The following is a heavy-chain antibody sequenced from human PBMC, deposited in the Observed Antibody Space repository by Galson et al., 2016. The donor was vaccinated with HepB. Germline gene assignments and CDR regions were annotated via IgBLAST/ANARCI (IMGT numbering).Heavy chain of an antibody. CDR2: ISGSGDGT. D-gene: IGHD1-26*01. V-gene: IGHV3-23*01. J-gene: IGHJ3*02. CDR3: AKGRHYSPTWSNDAFDI. Sequence: SLRLSCAASGFTFSNYAMSWVRQAPGGGLEWVSPISGSGDGTYYADSAKGRFTISRDNSKNTLYLQMNSLRAEDTAVYYCAKGRHYSPTWSNDAFDIWGQGTMVTVSS. CDR1: GFTFSNYA.